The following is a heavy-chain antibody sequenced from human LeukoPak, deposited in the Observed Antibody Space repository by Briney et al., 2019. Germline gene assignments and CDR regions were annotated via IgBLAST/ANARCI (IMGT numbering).Heavy chain of an antibody. V-gene: IGHV1-2*02. Sequence: ASVTVSCKASGYTFTGYYMHWVRQAPGQGHEWMGWINPDNGGTNYAQKFQGRVTMTRDMPISTDYMELSRLRSDDTAVYCCARDPSNSGYDYLYYFDYWGQGTLVTVSS. D-gene: IGHD5-12*01. CDR2: INPDNGGT. J-gene: IGHJ4*02. CDR3: ARDPSNSGYDYLYYFDY. CDR1: GYTFTGYY.